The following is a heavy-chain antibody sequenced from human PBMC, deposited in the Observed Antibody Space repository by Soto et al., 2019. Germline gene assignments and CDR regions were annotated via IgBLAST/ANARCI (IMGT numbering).Heavy chain of an antibody. CDR3: AKPRAPYYAMDV. CDR1: GGPFNNYT. V-gene: IGHV1-69*12. CDR2: IIPIFGKE. J-gene: IGHJ6*02. Sequence: QVQLVQSGAEVKKPGSSVKVSCKASGGPFNNYTINWMRQAPGQGLEWMGGIIPIFGKEHYAQKFQDRVTISADESTYTAYMELSSLTAEDTAVYYCAKPRAPYYAMDVWGQGTTVTVSS.